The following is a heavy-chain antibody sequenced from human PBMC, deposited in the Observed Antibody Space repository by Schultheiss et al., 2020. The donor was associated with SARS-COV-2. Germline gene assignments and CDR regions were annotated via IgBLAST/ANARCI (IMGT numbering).Heavy chain of an antibody. Sequence: GESLKISCAASGFTFSSYAMHWVRQAPGKGLEWVSYISSSSSTIYYADSVKGRFTISRENAKNSLYLQMNSLRAGDTAVYYCARGHRWFGKKLDVWGQGTTVTVSS. CDR1: GFTFSSYA. J-gene: IGHJ6*02. V-gene: IGHV3-48*01. CDR3: ARGHRWFGKKLDV. CDR2: ISSSSSTI. D-gene: IGHD3-10*01.